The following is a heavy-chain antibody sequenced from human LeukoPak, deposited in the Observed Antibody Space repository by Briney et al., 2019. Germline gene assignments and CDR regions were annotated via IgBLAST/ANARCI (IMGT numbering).Heavy chain of an antibody. J-gene: IGHJ4*02. Sequence: GGSLRLSCAAAGFTLSSYGMHWVRQASGKGLEWVALISYDGSNKYYADSVKGRFTISRDNSKNTLYLKMNSLRPEDTALYYCAKGDSYGSGSYPGDYPGQGTLVTVSS. V-gene: IGHV3-30*18. CDR1: GFTLSSYG. CDR3: AKGDSYGSGSYPGDY. D-gene: IGHD3-10*01. CDR2: ISYDGSNK.